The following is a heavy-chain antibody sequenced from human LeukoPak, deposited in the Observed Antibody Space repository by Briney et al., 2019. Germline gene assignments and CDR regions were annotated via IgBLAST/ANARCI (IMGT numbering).Heavy chain of an antibody. Sequence: PSETLSLTCTVSGVSLSSGSYYWVWIRQPPGKGLEWIGSVYYGGSTHYNPSLKSLVTISMDTSKNQFSLRLSSVTAADMVVYFCARQFLVGSTFDLWGQGTRVTVSS. CDR3: ARQFLVGSTFDL. J-gene: IGHJ3*01. CDR1: GVSLSSGSYY. D-gene: IGHD1-26*01. CDR2: VYYGGST. V-gene: IGHV4-39*07.